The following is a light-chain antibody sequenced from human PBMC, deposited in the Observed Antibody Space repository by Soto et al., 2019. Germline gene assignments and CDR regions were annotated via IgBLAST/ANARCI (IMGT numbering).Light chain of an antibody. CDR3: QTWGTGLVV. J-gene: IGLJ2*01. CDR1: SGHSSYA. CDR2: LSSDGSH. V-gene: IGLV4-69*01. Sequence: QLVLTQSPSASASLGASVKLTCTLSSGHSSYAIAWHQQQPEKGPRYLMKLSSDGSHSNGDGIPDRFSGSSSGAERYLTIPRLQSEDESDYYGQTWGTGLVVFGGGTKLTVL.